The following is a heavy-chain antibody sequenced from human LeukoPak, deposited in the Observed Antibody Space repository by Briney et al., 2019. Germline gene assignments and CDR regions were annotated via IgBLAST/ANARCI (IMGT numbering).Heavy chain of an antibody. Sequence: PGGSLRLSCAASGFTFSNHGMNWVRQAPGKGLEWVSGISPSGDITYYADSVKGRFTISRDNSKNTLYLQMNSLRAEDTAVYYCAKATGELLWFGELLSRPIDYWGQGTLVTVSS. V-gene: IGHV3-23*01. CDR3: AKATGELLWFGELLSRPIDY. D-gene: IGHD3-10*01. CDR2: ISPSGDIT. CDR1: GFTFSNHG. J-gene: IGHJ4*02.